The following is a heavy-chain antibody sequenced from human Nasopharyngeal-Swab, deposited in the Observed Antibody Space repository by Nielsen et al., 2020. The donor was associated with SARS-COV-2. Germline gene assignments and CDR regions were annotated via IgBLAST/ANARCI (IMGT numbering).Heavy chain of an antibody. Sequence: GESLKISCAASGFTFSSYSMNWVRQAPGKGLEWVSYISSSSSTIYYADSVKGRFTISRDNAKNSLYLQMNSLRDEDTAVYYYARDPPRRITMIVDEVRPWGQGTLVTVSS. CDR3: ARDPPRRITMIVDEVRP. CDR1: GFTFSSYS. CDR2: ISSSSSTI. J-gene: IGHJ5*02. V-gene: IGHV3-48*02. D-gene: IGHD3-22*01.